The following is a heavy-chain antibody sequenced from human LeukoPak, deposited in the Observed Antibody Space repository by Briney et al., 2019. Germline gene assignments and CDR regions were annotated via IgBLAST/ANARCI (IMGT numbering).Heavy chain of an antibody. J-gene: IGHJ6*02. V-gene: IGHV3-66*01. CDR3: ARDHESVAGMDV. CDR1: GFTLSSKY. Sequence: GGSLRLSCAASGFTLSSKYVSWVRQAPGKGLEWVSVIYSGGSTYYADCVKGRFTISRDNSKNTLYLQMNSLRAEDTAVYCGARDHESVAGMDVWGQGTTVTVSS. CDR2: IYSGGST. D-gene: IGHD5-12*01.